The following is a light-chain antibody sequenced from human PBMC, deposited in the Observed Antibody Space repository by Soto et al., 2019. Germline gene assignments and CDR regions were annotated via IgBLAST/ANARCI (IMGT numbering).Light chain of an antibody. J-gene: IGKJ1*01. Sequence: DIQMTQSPSSLSASVGDRVTITCHASQDITNSLNWYQQKPGKAPKLLIYAASSLQSGVPSRFSGSGSGTDFTLTISSLQPEDFATYFCQQSYSLRGTFGQGTKVDIK. CDR1: QDITNS. CDR3: QQSYSLRGT. V-gene: IGKV1-39*01. CDR2: AAS.